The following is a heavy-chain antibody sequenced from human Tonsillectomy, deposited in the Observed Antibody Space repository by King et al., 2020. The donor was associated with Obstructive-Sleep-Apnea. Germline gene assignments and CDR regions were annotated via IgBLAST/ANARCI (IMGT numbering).Heavy chain of an antibody. J-gene: IGHJ5*02. CDR3: AGWEGLFRGWFDP. V-gene: IGHV4-59*01. Sequence: QLQESGPGLVKPSETLSLTCTVSGGSISSYYWSLVRQPPGKGLEWIGYISYIGSTNYNPSLNSRVTISVDTSKNQFSLKLSSVTAADTAVYYCAGWEGLFRGWFDPWGQGTLVTVSS. D-gene: IGHD1-26*01. CDR1: GGSISSYY. CDR2: ISYIGST.